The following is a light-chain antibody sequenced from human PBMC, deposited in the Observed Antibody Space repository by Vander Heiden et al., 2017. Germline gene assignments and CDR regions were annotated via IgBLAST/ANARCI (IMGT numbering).Light chain of an antibody. V-gene: IGKV1-39*01. Sequence: DIQMSQSPSSLSASVGDRVTITCRASQSITGYLNWYKQRPGKAPKLLIYAASNLESGVPSRFSGSGSGTEFTLTISSLQADDFATYFCQQNYSYPWTFGQGTKVDIK. CDR2: AAS. J-gene: IGKJ1*01. CDR3: QQNYSYPWT. CDR1: QSITGY.